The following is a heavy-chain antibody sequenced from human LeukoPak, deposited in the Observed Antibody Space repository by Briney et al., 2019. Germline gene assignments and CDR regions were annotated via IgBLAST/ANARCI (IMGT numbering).Heavy chain of an antibody. CDR2: IYHSGST. D-gene: IGHD3-22*01. Sequence: PSETLSLTCAVSGYSISSGYYWGWIRQPPGKGLEWIGSIYHSGSTYYNPSLKSRVTISVDTSKNQFSLKLSSVTAADTAVYYCARQYYDSSGYYPWYFDQWGQGTLVTVSS. CDR1: GYSISSGYY. V-gene: IGHV4-38-2*01. J-gene: IGHJ4*02. CDR3: ARQYYDSSGYYPWYFDQ.